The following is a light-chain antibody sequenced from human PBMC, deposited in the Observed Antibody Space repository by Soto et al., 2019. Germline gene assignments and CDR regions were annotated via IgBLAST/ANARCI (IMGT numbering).Light chain of an antibody. CDR2: AAS. J-gene: IGKJ2*02. V-gene: IGKV1-39*01. Sequence: DIQMTQSPSSLSASVGDRVTITCRASQSISSFLNWNQQKPGKAPKPLIYAASSLQSGVPARFSGSGSGIDFTLTISSLQPEDFATYYCQQSYSVPCTFGQGTKLEIK. CDR3: QQSYSVPCT. CDR1: QSISSF.